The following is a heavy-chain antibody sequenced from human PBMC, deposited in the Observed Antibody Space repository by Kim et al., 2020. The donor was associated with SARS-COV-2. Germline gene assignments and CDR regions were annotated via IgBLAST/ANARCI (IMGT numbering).Heavy chain of an antibody. D-gene: IGHD3-10*01. CDR3: ARGYYGSGLNWFAP. V-gene: IGHV4-34*01. Sequence: NPSLKSRVTMSGDTSKNQFSLKLSAVTAADTAVYYCARGYYGSGLNWFAPWGQGTLVTVSS. J-gene: IGHJ5*02.